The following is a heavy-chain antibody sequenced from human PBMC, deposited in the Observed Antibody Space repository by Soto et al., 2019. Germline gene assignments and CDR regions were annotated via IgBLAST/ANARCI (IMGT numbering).Heavy chain of an antibody. J-gene: IGHJ6*03. D-gene: IGHD2-15*01. CDR2: LILNCGNT. Sequence: ASVKVSCKASGYTFTSYDINWVRQATGQGLEGKGWLILNCGNTGYAQKFQGRVTMTRNTSISTAYMELCSLRSEDTAVYYCARGSFCSGGSCRRARYYYYYMDVWGKGTTVTVSS. CDR3: ARGSFCSGGSCRRARYYYYYMDV. V-gene: IGHV1-8*01. CDR1: GYTFTSYD.